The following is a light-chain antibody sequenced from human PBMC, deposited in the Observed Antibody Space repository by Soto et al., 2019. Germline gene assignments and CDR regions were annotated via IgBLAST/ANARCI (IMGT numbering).Light chain of an antibody. CDR1: QSVSSY. J-gene: IGKJ5*01. CDR2: DAS. CDR3: QQRSNWPPIT. Sequence: EIVLTQSPATLSLSPGERATLSCRASQSVSSYLAWYQQKPGQAPRLLIYDASNRATGIPARFSGSGSGTEFTLTISRLEPEDFAVYYCQQRSNWPPITFGQGTRLEIK. V-gene: IGKV3-11*01.